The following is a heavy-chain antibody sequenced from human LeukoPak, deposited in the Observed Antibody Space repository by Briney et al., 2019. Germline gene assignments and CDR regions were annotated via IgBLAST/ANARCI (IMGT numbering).Heavy chain of an antibody. Sequence: SSVKVSCKASGGTFSSYAIGWVRQSPGQGLEWMGGIIPIFGTANYAQKFQGRVTITADESTSTAYMELSSLRSEDTAVYYCARVEGATSDYWGQGTLVTVSS. D-gene: IGHD1-26*01. CDR3: ARVEGATSDY. V-gene: IGHV1-69*13. J-gene: IGHJ4*02. CDR1: GGTFSSYA. CDR2: IIPIFGTA.